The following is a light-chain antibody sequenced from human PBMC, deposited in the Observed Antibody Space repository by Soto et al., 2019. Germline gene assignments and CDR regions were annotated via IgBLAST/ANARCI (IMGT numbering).Light chain of an antibody. CDR2: QAS. Sequence: DIQLTQSPSVLSASVGDTVTITCRASQALSNYLAWYQQKPGKAPKLLISQASTLESGVPPRFSGSGSGTNFTLTISSLQPDDFATYYCQQYNGYSWTFGQGTKVDIK. CDR1: QALSNY. CDR3: QQYNGYSWT. J-gene: IGKJ1*01. V-gene: IGKV1-5*03.